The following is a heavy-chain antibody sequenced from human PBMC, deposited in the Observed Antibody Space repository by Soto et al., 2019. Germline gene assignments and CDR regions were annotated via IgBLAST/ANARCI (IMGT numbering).Heavy chain of an antibody. J-gene: IGHJ4*02. CDR3: SRFMTYYYDSSGYYASD. CDR1: GYTFTSYG. V-gene: IGHV1-18*01. CDR2: ISAYNGNT. D-gene: IGHD3-22*01. Sequence: QVQLVQSGAEVKKPGASVKVSCKASGYTFTSYGISWVRQAPGQGLEWMGWISAYNGNTNYAQKLQGRVTMTTDTSTSTAYMELRSLRSDDTAVYYCSRFMTYYYDSSGYYASDWGQGTLVTVSS.